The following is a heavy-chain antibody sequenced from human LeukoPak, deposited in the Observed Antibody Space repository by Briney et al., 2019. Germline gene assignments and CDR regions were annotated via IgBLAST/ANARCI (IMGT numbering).Heavy chain of an antibody. Sequence: SETLSLTCTVSGGSISSYYWSWIRQPAGKGLEWIGSIYYSGSTYYNPSLKSRVTISVDTSKNQFSLKLSSVTAAHTAVYYCARGEAVAAAGTDLDYWGQGTLVTVSS. D-gene: IGHD6-13*01. CDR1: GGSISSYY. J-gene: IGHJ4*02. CDR2: IYYSGST. V-gene: IGHV4-4*07. CDR3: ARGEAVAAAGTDLDY.